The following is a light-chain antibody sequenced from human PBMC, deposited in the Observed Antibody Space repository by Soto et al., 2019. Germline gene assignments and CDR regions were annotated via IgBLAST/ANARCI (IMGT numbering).Light chain of an antibody. J-gene: IGKJ2*01. Sequence: EIVLTQSPGTLSLSPGARATLSCRASQTVSTNYLAWYQHKPGQAPRLLIYGASTRAPGIPDRFSGSGSGTDFTLTINRLEPEDFAVYYCQRYDSSLYTFGLGTKLEI. CDR1: QTVSTNY. CDR3: QRYDSSLYT. V-gene: IGKV3-20*01. CDR2: GAS.